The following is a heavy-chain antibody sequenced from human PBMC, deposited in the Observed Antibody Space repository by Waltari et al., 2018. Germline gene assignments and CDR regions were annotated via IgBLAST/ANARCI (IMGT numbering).Heavy chain of an antibody. Sequence: QVLLVQSGADVKKPGASVKVSCKASGYTFTTFGFNWVRQAPGPGLEWMGRISGYNGNTHYAQKFQDRITMTTDTAANTAYMELRSLKSDDTAMYYCARDGGLDYSNYELYYYMDVWGKGTTVTVSS. CDR3: ARDGGLDYSNYELYYYMDV. CDR1: GYTFTTFG. CDR2: ISGYNGNT. D-gene: IGHD4-4*01. V-gene: IGHV1-18*01. J-gene: IGHJ6*03.